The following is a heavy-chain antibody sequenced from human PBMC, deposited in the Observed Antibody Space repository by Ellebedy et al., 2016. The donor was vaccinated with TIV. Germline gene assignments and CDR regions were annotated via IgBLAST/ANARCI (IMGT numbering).Heavy chain of an antibody. Sequence: AASVKVSCKASGFTLTSYGINWVRQAPGQGLEWMGWMNPNSANTGYAEKFRGRITMTRDTSIDTAYMELISLRSEDTAVYYCARGKRTFLWSDYWGQGTLVTVSS. CDR1: GFTLTSYG. J-gene: IGHJ4*02. CDR2: MNPNSANT. D-gene: IGHD2-21*01. CDR3: ARGKRTFLWSDY. V-gene: IGHV1-8*02.